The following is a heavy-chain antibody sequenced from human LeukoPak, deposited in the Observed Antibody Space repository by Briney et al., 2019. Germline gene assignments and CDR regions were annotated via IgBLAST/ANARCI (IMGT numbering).Heavy chain of an antibody. CDR3: AKDQGDYYYYGMDV. J-gene: IGHJ6*04. Sequence: PGGSLRLSCAASGFTFSSSSMSWVRQAPGKGLEWVSVISGSGGSTDYADSVKGRFTISRDNSKNTLYLQINSLRAEDTAVYYCAKDQGDYYYYGMDVWGKGTTVTVSS. CDR2: ISGSGGST. CDR1: GFTFSSSS. V-gene: IGHV3-23*01.